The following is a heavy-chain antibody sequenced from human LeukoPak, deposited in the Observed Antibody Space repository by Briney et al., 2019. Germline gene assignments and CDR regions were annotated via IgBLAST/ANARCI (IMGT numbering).Heavy chain of an antibody. Sequence: GGSLRLSCAASAFTFSNYWMSWVRQAPGKGLEWVANIKEDGSEINYVDSVKGRFTISRDNAKNSLYLQMNSLRVDDTAVYYCAKEGPEGDFDYWGQGTLVTVSS. D-gene: IGHD2-2*01. J-gene: IGHJ4*02. CDR1: AFTFSNYW. CDR3: AKEGPEGDFDY. V-gene: IGHV3-7*01. CDR2: IKEDGSEI.